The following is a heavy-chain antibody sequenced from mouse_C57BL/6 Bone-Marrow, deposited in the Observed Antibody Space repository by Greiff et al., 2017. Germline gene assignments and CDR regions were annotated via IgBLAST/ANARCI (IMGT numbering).Heavy chain of an antibody. J-gene: IGHJ3*01. D-gene: IGHD1-1*01. Sequence: VQLQQSGAELVRPGTSVKVSCKASGYAFTNYLIEWVKQRPGQGLEWIGVIYPGSGGTNYNEKFKGKATLTADKSSSTAYMQFSSLTSEDSAVYFCARDYGSRGAYWGQGTLVTVSA. CDR3: ARDYGSRGAY. CDR2: IYPGSGGT. V-gene: IGHV1-54*01. CDR1: GYAFTNYL.